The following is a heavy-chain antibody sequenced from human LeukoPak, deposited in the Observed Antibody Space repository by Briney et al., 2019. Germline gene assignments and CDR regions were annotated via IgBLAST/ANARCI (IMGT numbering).Heavy chain of an antibody. CDR3: ARDRRTITMVRGVFDY. CDR1: GFTFSSYS. Sequence: GGSLRLSCAASGFTFSSYSMNWVRQAPGKGLEWVSYISSSSSTIYYTDSVKGRFTISRDNAKNSLYLQMNSLRAEDTAVYYCARDRRTITMVRGVFDYWGQGTLVTVSS. CDR2: ISSSSSTI. D-gene: IGHD3-10*01. J-gene: IGHJ4*02. V-gene: IGHV3-48*04.